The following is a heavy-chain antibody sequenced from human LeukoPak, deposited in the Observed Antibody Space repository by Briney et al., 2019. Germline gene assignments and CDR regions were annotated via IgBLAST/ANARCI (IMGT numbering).Heavy chain of an antibody. CDR2: IYYSGST. Sequence: SETLSLTCAVSGGSISSYYWSWIRQPPGKGLEWIGYIYYSGSTNYNPSLKSRVTISVDTSKNQFSLKLSSVTAADTAVYYCAREAAAQYYFDCWGQGTLVTVSS. J-gene: IGHJ4*02. V-gene: IGHV4-59*12. CDR1: GGSISSYY. D-gene: IGHD6-13*01. CDR3: AREAAAQYYFDC.